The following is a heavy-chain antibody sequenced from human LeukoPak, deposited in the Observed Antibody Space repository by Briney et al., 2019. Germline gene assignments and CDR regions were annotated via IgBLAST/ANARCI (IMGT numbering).Heavy chain of an antibody. D-gene: IGHD2-2*01. CDR2: INHSGST. CDR1: GGSFSGYY. V-gene: IGHV4-34*01. CDR3: ARGRGDIVVVPAATPIDH. Sequence: PSETLSLTCAVYGGSFSGYYWSWIRQPPGKGLEWIGEINHSGSTNYNPSLKSRVTISVDTSKNQFSLKLSSVTAADTAVYYCARGRGDIVVVPAATPIDHWGQETLVTVSS. J-gene: IGHJ4*02.